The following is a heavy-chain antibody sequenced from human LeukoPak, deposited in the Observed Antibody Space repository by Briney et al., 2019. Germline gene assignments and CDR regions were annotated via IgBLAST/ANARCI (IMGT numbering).Heavy chain of an antibody. CDR1: GGTFSSYA. CDR3: ARWRLSGDALTTYHYKTVIDNYFDP. D-gene: IGHD3-16*02. CDR2: INPNSGGT. Sequence: ASVKVSCKASGGTFSSYAISWVRQAPGQGLEWMGWINPNSGGTNYAQKFQGRVTMTRDTSISTAYMELSSLRSDDTAMYFCARWRLSGDALTTYHYKTVIDNYFDPWGQGTLVTVSS. V-gene: IGHV1-2*02. J-gene: IGHJ5*02.